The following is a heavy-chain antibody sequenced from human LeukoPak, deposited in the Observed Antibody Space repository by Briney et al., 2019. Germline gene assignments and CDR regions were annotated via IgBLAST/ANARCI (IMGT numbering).Heavy chain of an antibody. V-gene: IGHV4-61*05. J-gene: IGHJ3*02. CDR2: IYYSGST. Sequence: SETLSLTCTVSGGSIRSSYYYWGWIRQPPGKGLEWIGYIYYSGSTNYNPSLKSRVTISVDTSKNQFSLKLSSVTAADTAVYYCARQADSGYQIWGQGTMVTVSS. CDR1: GGSIRSSYYY. CDR3: ARQADSGYQI. D-gene: IGHD3-22*01.